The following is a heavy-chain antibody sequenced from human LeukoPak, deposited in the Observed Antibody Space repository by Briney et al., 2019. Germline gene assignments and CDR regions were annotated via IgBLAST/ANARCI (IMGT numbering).Heavy chain of an antibody. CDR3: ARDGAAAGTGVFLNYFDY. CDR2: INPSGGST. J-gene: IGHJ4*02. Sequence: ASVKVSCKASGYTFTSYYMHWVRQAPGQGLEWMGIINPSGGSTSYAQKFQGRVTMTRDMSTSTVYMELSSLRSEDTAVYYCARDGAAAGTGVFLNYFDYWGQGTLVTVSS. CDR1: GYTFTSYY. D-gene: IGHD6-13*01. V-gene: IGHV1-46*01.